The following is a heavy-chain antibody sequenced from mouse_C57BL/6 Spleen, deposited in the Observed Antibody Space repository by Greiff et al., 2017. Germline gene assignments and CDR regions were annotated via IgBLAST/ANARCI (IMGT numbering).Heavy chain of an antibody. CDR2: INPGSGGT. D-gene: IGHD4-1*01. J-gene: IGHJ2*01. V-gene: IGHV1-54*01. Sequence: VKLQESGAELVRPGTSVKVSCKASGYAFTNYLIEWVKQRPGQGLEWIGVINPGSGGTNYNEKFKGKATLTADKSSSTAYMQLSSLTSEDSAVYFCARNWVYFDYWGQGTTLTVSS. CDR3: ARNWVYFDY. CDR1: GYAFTNYL.